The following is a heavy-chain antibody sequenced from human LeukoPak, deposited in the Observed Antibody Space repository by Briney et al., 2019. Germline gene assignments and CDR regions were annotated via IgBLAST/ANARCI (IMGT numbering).Heavy chain of an antibody. CDR1: GYTFTNYD. Sequence: ASVKVSCKASGYTFTNYDINWVRQATGQGLEWMGWMNPNSGNTGYAQKFQGRVTMTRNTSIGTAYMELSSLRSEDAAVYYCARSKDIVVVTATRNWFDPWGQGTLVTVSS. CDR3: ARSKDIVVVTATRNWFDP. CDR2: MNPNSGNT. V-gene: IGHV1-8*01. D-gene: IGHD2-21*02. J-gene: IGHJ5*02.